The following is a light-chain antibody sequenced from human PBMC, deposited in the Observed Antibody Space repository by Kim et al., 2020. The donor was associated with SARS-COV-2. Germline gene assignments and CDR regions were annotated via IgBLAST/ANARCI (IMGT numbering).Light chain of an antibody. Sequence: QAVVTQEPPMTVSPGGTVTLTCASSTGTVTSGYYPNWFQQKPGQPPRALIYSTNNRHSWTPARFSGSLLGGKAALTLSNVQPEDEAEYHCLLYSDGALVFGGGTQLTVL. J-gene: IGLJ2*01. CDR1: TGTVTSGYY. CDR2: STN. CDR3: LLYSDGALV. V-gene: IGLV7-43*01.